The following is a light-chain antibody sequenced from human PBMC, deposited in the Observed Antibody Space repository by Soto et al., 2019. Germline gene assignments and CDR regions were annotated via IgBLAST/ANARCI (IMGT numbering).Light chain of an antibody. CDR1: SSNVGGYNY. CDR2: EVT. Sequence: QSVLTQPASVSGSPGQLITISCTGTSSNVGGYNYVSWYQQHPGKAPKLMIFEVTNRPSGVSNRFSGSKSGNTASLTISGLQAEDEADYHCVSYTGSSTYVFGTGTKVTVL. V-gene: IGLV2-14*01. J-gene: IGLJ1*01. CDR3: VSYTGSSTYV.